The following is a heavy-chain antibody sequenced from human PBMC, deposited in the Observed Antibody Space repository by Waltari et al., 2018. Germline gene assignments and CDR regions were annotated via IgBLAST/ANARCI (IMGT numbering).Heavy chain of an antibody. CDR3: AREYCSGGSCYPYYYYGMDV. J-gene: IGHJ6*02. Sequence: QVQLVQSGAEVKKPGSSVKVSCKASGGTFSSYAISWVRQAPGQGLEWMGGIIPIFGTANYAQKFQGRVTITADESTSTAYMELSSLRSEDTAVYYCAREYCSGGSCYPYYYYGMDVWGQGTTVTVSS. CDR1: GGTFSSYA. D-gene: IGHD2-15*01. CDR2: IIPIFGTA. V-gene: IGHV1-69*01.